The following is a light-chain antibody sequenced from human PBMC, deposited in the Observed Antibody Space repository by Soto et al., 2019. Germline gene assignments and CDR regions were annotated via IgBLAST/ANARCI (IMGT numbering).Light chain of an antibody. J-gene: IGLJ1*01. Sequence: QSALTQPPSASGSPGQSVTISCTGTKNDVGFYDFVSWYQHHPGKAPRLIIYEVVQRPSGVPDRFSGSKSGNTASLTVSGLQAADEADYFCKSYAGSNTLFGTGTKVTVL. CDR1: KNDVGFYDF. CDR2: EVV. V-gene: IGLV2-8*01. CDR3: KSYAGSNTL.